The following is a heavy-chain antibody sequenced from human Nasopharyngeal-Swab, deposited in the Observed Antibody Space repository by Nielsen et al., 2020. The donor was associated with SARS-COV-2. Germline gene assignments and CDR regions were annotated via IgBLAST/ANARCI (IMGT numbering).Heavy chain of an antibody. CDR2: ISSSGSTI. D-gene: IGHD5-12*01. Sequence: GESLKISCAAFGFTFSDYYMSWIRQAPGKGLEWVSYISSSGSTIYYADSVKGRFTISRDNAKNSLYLQMNSLRAEDTAVYYCARARGYSGYGFDYWGQGTLVTVSS. V-gene: IGHV3-11*01. J-gene: IGHJ4*02. CDR1: GFTFSDYY. CDR3: ARARGYSGYGFDY.